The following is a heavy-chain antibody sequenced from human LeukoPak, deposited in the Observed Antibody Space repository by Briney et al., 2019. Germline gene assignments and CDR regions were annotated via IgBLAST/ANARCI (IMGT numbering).Heavy chain of an antibody. CDR1: GGSISSGSYY. J-gene: IGHJ3*02. CDR3: ARVSNDSGDAFDI. D-gene: IGHD4-17*01. CDR2: IYTSGST. Sequence: KPSQTLSLTGTVSGGSISSGSYYWSWIRQPAGKGLEWIGRIYTSGSTNYNPSLKSRVTISVDTSKNQFSLKLSSVTAADTAVYYCARVSNDSGDAFDIWGQGTMVTVSS. V-gene: IGHV4-61*02.